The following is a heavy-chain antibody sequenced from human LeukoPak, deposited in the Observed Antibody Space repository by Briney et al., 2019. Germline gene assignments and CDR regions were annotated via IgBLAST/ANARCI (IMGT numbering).Heavy chain of an antibody. CDR2: IYHSGST. V-gene: IGHV4-4*02. Sequence: SETLSLTCAVSGGSISSSNWWSWVRQPPGKGLEWIGEIYHSGSTNYNPSLKSRVTVSVDTSKNQFSLKLSSVTAADTAVYYCARRIRNYYGSGSYYNKNDFWGQGTLVTVSS. D-gene: IGHD3-10*01. CDR3: ARRIRNYYGSGSYYNKNDF. J-gene: IGHJ4*02. CDR1: GGSISSSNW.